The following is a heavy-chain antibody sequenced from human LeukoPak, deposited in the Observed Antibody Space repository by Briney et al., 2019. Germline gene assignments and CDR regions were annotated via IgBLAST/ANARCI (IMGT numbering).Heavy chain of an antibody. CDR2: ISYGGSNK. D-gene: IGHD1-1*01. J-gene: IGHJ4*02. Sequence: GGSLRLSCAASGFTFGSYVMHWVRQAPGKGLEWVAFISYGGSNKYYSDSVKGRFTISRDNSKNTLYLQMNSLRPEDTAVYYCAKDQAGTGAFDNWGQGTLVTVSS. CDR3: AKDQAGTGAFDN. V-gene: IGHV3-30*18. CDR1: GFTFGSYV.